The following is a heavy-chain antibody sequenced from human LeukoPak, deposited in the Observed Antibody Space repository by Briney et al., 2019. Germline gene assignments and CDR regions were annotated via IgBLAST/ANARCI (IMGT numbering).Heavy chain of an antibody. CDR3: ARVDNGYDPYPYYYYYYYMDV. CDR1: GFTFSSYG. D-gene: IGHD5-12*01. CDR2: ISGSGGST. V-gene: IGHV3-23*01. Sequence: GGSLRLSCAASGFTFSSYGMSWVRQAPGKGLEWVSAISGSGGSTYYADSVKGRFTISRDNAKNSLYLQMNSLRAEDTALYYCARVDNGYDPYPYYYYYYYMDVWGKGTTVTVSS. J-gene: IGHJ6*03.